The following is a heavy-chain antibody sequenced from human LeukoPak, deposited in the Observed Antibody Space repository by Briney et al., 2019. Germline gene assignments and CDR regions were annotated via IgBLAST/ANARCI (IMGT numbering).Heavy chain of an antibody. CDR3: VKDVESGRSADY. V-gene: IGHV3-23*01. J-gene: IGHJ4*02. CDR1: GFTFSSYA. D-gene: IGHD3-10*01. Sequence: GGSLRLSCAASGFTFSSYAMSWVRQAPGKGLEWVSTISGSGGGTYYADSVKGRFTLSRDNSMNTLYLQMNSLRAEDTAVYYCVKDVESGRSADYWGQGTLVTVSS. CDR2: ISGSGGGT.